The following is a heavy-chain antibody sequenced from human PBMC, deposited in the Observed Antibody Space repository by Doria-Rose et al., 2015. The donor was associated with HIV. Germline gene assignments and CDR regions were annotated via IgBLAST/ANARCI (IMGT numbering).Heavy chain of an antibody. Sequence: TLSLTCTVSGGSINSGRYYWSWIRQRPGKGLEWIGYIYYSGTTSYNPSLKSRVAISVDTAKNQFSLKLSSVTAADTAVYYCARDRPSSSWTFDNWGQGTLVTVSS. CDR2: IYYSGTT. D-gene: IGHD6-13*01. CDR3: ARDRPSSSWTFDN. J-gene: IGHJ4*02. V-gene: IGHV4-31*03. CDR1: GGSINSGRYY.